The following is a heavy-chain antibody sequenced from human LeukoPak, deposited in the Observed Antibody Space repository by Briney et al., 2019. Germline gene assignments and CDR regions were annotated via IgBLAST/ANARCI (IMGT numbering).Heavy chain of an antibody. D-gene: IGHD3-22*01. CDR1: GFTFSSYA. Sequence: GALRLSYAASGFTFSSYAMSWVRQAPGKGLEWVSAISGSGGSTYYADSVKGRFTISRDNSKNTLYLQMNSLRAEDTAVYYCAKTNSSVPGYFDYWGQGTLVTVSS. J-gene: IGHJ4*02. V-gene: IGHV3-23*01. CDR2: ISGSGGST. CDR3: AKTNSSVPGYFDY.